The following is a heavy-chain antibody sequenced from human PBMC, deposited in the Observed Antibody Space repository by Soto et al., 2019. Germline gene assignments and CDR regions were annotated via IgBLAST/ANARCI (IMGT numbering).Heavy chain of an antibody. V-gene: IGHV4-4*02. CDR2: IYHSGST. CDR1: GGSISSSNW. D-gene: IGHD3-10*01. J-gene: IGHJ5*02. Sequence: SETLSLTCAVSGGSISSSNWWSWVRQPPGKGLEWIGEIYHSGSTNYNPSLKSRVTISVDKSKNQFSPKLSSVTAADTAVYYCARVNWFGELVFYWFDPWGQGTLVTVSS. CDR3: ARVNWFGELVFYWFDP.